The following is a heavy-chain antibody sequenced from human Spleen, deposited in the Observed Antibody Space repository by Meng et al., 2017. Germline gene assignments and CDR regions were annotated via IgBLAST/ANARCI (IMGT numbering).Heavy chain of an antibody. Sequence: QVQLVQSGSELRKPGASVKVSCKASGYTLTNYAINWLRQAPGQGLEWMGWINPKSGDTHYAQKFQGRVTMTRDTSMSTAHMELSSLRSDDTAVYYCARIDTPGFQHWGQGTLVTVFS. J-gene: IGHJ1*01. V-gene: IGHV1-2*02. CDR1: GYTLTNYA. CDR3: ARIDTPGFQH. D-gene: IGHD2-2*02. CDR2: INPKSGDT.